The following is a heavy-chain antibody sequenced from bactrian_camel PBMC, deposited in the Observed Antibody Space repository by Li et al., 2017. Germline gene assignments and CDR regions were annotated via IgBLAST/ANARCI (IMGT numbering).Heavy chain of an antibody. V-gene: IGHV3S26*01. Sequence: HVQLVESGGGSAQAGGSQRLSCEVSDYNINRACMAWVRQRAGFAREGVAILDFDGRTSYATSVKGRFAISYDNRENTLYLQVNNLKTEDTAVYYCAADRRTTYSGFVQCLPGNYWGQGTQVTVS. J-gene: IGHJ4*01. CDR3: AADRRTTYSGFVQCLPGNY. D-gene: IGHD4*01. CDR1: DYNINRAC. CDR2: LDFDGRT.